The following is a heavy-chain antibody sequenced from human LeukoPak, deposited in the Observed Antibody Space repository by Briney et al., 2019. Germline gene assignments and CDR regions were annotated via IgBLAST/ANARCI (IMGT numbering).Heavy chain of an antibody. J-gene: IGHJ3*02. V-gene: IGHV4-34*01. Sequence: SETLSLTCAVYGGSFSGYYLSWIRQPPGKGLEWIGEINHSGSTNYNPSLKSRVTISVDTSKNQFSLTLSSVTAADTAVYYCARRDYDYVWGSYRSFDIWGQGTLVTVPS. CDR1: GGSFSGYY. CDR2: INHSGST. D-gene: IGHD3-16*02. CDR3: ARRDYDYVWGSYRSFDI.